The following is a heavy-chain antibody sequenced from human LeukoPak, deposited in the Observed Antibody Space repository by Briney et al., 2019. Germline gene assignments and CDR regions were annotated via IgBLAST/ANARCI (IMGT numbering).Heavy chain of an antibody. Sequence: GVSLRLSCAASGFTFSSYEMNWFRQAPGKGLECVSYISSSGSTIYSADSVKGRFTISRDRAQNSLYLQMNSLRAGDTAVYYCAREGTAGLGELSIWGQGSLVTDSS. CDR2: ISSSGSTI. J-gene: IGHJ4*02. D-gene: IGHD3-16*02. CDR3: AREGTAGLGELSI. V-gene: IGHV3-48*03. CDR1: GFTFSSYE.